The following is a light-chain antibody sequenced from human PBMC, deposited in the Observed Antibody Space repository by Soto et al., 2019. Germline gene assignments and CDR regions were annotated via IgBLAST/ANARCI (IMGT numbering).Light chain of an antibody. Sequence: EIVMTQSPATLSVSPGERATLSCRASQSVSSNLAWYQQKPGPAPMLLIYGASTRATGIPARFSGSGSGTEFTLTISRLRSEDVAVYSCQQYNNWPPKFTFGPGTNVDIK. CDR2: GAS. J-gene: IGKJ3*01. CDR3: QQYNNWPPKFT. V-gene: IGKV3-15*01. CDR1: QSVSSN.